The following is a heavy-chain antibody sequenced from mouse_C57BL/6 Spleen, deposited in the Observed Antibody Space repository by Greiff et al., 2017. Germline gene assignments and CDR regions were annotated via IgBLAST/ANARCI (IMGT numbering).Heavy chain of an antibody. D-gene: IGHD1-1*01. J-gene: IGHJ4*01. V-gene: IGHV14-2*01. CDR2: IDPEDGDT. CDR1: GFNFKDYY. Sequence: VQLQQSGAELVKPGASVKLSCTASGFNFKDYYMHWVKQRTEQGLEWIGRIDPEDGDTKYAPKFQGKATITADTSSITAYLQLSSLTSEDAAVCYCATVVDTRYAMGYWGQGTSVTVSS. CDR3: ATVVDTRYAMGY.